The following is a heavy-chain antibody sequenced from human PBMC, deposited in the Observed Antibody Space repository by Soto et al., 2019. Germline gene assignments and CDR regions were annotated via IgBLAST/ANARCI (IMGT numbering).Heavy chain of an antibody. V-gene: IGHV3-33*01. D-gene: IGHD6-13*01. CDR1: VFTFSSYG. J-gene: IGHJ4*02. CDR2: IWYDGSNK. CDR3: ARAIGSSWYFGY. Sequence: VGSLRLSCASSVFTFSSYGMHCVRQSPGKGLEWVAVIWYDGSNKYYADSVKGRFTISRDNSKNTLYLQMNSLRAEDTAVYYCARAIGSSWYFGYWGQGTLVSVSS.